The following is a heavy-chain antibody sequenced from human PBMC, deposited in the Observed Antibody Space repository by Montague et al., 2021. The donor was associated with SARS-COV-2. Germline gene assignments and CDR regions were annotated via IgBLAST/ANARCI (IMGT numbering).Heavy chain of an antibody. CDR2: IKQDGSEK. J-gene: IGHJ6*02. D-gene: IGHD2-15*01. Sequence: SLRLSCAASGFTFSSYWMSWVRQAPGKGLEWVAHIKQDGSEKYYVDSVKGRFTISRDNAKNSLYLQMNSRRAEDTAVYYCARDLGAVVVAAIKYYYYGMDVWGQGTTVTVSS. V-gene: IGHV3-7*03. CDR3: ARDLGAVVVAAIKYYYYGMDV. CDR1: GFTFSSYW.